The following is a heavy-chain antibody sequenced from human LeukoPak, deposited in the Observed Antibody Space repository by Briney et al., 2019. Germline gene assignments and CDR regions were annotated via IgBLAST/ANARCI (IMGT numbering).Heavy chain of an antibody. CDR2: FDPEDGET. D-gene: IGHD6-6*01. CDR3: ATEGRSRGIAAPYGMDV. CDR1: GYTLTELS. Sequence: GASVKVSCKVSGYTLTELSMHWVRQAPGQGLGWMGGFDPEDGETIYAQKFQGRVTMTEDTSTDTAYMELSSLRSEDTAVYYCATEGRSRGIAAPYGMDVWGQGTTVTVSS. J-gene: IGHJ6*02. V-gene: IGHV1-24*01.